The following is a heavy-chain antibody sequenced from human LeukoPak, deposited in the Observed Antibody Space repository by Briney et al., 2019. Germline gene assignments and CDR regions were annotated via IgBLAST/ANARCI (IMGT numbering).Heavy chain of an antibody. V-gene: IGHV4-38-2*01. Sequence: KPSETLSLTCAVSGYSISSGYYWGWIRQPPGKGLGRIGSIYLSGSTYSNPSVKSRVTISVDTSKNKSSLKLSFVTAADTAVYYCATAYYDFWSGYLEFFDYWGQGTLVTVSS. CDR2: IYLSGST. J-gene: IGHJ4*02. CDR1: GYSISSGYY. CDR3: ATAYYDFWSGYLEFFDY. D-gene: IGHD3-3*01.